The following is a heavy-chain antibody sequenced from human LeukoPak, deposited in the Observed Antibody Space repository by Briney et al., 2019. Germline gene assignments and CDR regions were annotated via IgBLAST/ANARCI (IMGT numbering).Heavy chain of an antibody. CDR1: GGSFSGYY. D-gene: IGHD2-2*01. CDR3: ARAVVPAATSNFQH. J-gene: IGHJ1*01. V-gene: IGHV4-34*01. Sequence: PSETLSLTCAVYGGSFSGYYWSWIRQPPGKGLEWIGEINHSGSTNYNPSLKSRVTISVDTSKNQFSLKLSSVTAADTAVYYCARAVVPAATSNFQHWGQGTLVTVSS. CDR2: INHSGST.